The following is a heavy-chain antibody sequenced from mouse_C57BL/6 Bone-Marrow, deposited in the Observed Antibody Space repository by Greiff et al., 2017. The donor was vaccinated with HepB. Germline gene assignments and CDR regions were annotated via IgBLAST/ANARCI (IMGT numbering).Heavy chain of an antibody. CDR1: GFTFSDYG. J-gene: IGHJ3*01. D-gene: IGHD3-2*02. CDR2: ISNLAYSI. V-gene: IGHV5-15*01. Sequence: EVQRVESGGGLVQPGGSLKLSCAASGFTFSDYGMAWVRQAPRKGPEWVAFISNLAYSIYYADTVTGRFTISRENAKNTLYLEMSSLRSEDTAMYYCARHASGYWFAYWGQGTLVTVSA. CDR3: ARHASGYWFAY.